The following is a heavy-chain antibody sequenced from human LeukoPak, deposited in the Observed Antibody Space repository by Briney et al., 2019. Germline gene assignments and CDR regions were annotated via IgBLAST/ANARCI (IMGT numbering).Heavy chain of an antibody. CDR1: GFTFSSYA. Sequence: GGSLRLSCAASGFTFSSYAMHWVRQAPGKGLEWVAVISYDGSNKYYADSVKGRFTISRDNSKNTLYLQMNCLRAEDTAVYYCARATMIVPLFDYWGQGTLVTVSS. V-gene: IGHV3-30*14. CDR3: ARATMIVPLFDY. J-gene: IGHJ4*02. D-gene: IGHD3-22*01. CDR2: ISYDGSNK.